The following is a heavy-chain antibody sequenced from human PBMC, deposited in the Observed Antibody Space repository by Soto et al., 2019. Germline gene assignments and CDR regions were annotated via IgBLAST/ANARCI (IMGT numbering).Heavy chain of an antibody. CDR2: ISWDGGST. CDR3: AKDLAYCGGDCYTKSTYYYGMDV. V-gene: IGHV3-43*01. Sequence: GGSLRLSCAASGFTFSSYGMHWVRQAPGKGLEWVALISWDGGSTYYADSVKGRFTISRDNSKNSLYLQMNSLRTEDTALYYCAKDLAYCGGDCYTKSTYYYGMDVWGQGTTVTVSS. D-gene: IGHD2-21*02. J-gene: IGHJ6*02. CDR1: GFTFSSYG.